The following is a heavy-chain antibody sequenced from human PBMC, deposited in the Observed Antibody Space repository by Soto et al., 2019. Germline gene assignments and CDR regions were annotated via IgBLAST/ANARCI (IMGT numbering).Heavy chain of an antibody. V-gene: IGHV3-48*01. CDR1: GFTFSSYS. CDR2: ISSSRSTI. Sequence: EVQLVESGGGLVQPGGSLRLSCAASGFTFSSYSMNWVRQAPGKGLEWVSYISSSRSTIYYADSVKGRFTISRDNAKNSLYLQMNSLGAEDTAVYYCARANYYGSPGDFDYWGQGTLVTVSS. CDR3: ARANYYGSPGDFDY. J-gene: IGHJ4*02. D-gene: IGHD3-10*01.